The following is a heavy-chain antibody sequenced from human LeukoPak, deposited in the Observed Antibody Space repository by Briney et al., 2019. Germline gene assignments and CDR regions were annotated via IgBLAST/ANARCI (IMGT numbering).Heavy chain of an antibody. CDR3: ARDAVGNYYGSGSYLGGPYYYYYGMDV. Sequence: GGSLRLSCAASGFTFSSYSMNWVRQAPGKGLEWVSSISSSSSYIYYADSVKGRFTISRDNAKNSLYLQMNSLRAEDTAVYYCARDAVGNYYGSGSYLGGPYYYYYGMDVWGQGTTVTVSS. J-gene: IGHJ6*02. CDR2: ISSSSSYI. CDR1: GFTFSSYS. V-gene: IGHV3-21*01. D-gene: IGHD3-10*01.